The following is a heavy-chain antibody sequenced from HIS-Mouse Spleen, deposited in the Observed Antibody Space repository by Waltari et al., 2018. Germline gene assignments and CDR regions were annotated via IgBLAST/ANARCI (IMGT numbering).Heavy chain of an antibody. J-gene: IGHJ4*02. Sequence: EVQLVETGGVLIQPGGSRRLSCAASGLTVSSNYMSWFRQAPGKGLECVSVIYSGGSTYYADSVKGRFTISRDNSKNTLYLQMNSLRAEDTAVYYCARHYYYGSGSYYFDYWGQGTLVTVSS. CDR2: IYSGGST. V-gene: IGHV3-53*02. CDR1: GLTVSSNY. D-gene: IGHD3-10*01. CDR3: ARHYYYGSGSYYFDY.